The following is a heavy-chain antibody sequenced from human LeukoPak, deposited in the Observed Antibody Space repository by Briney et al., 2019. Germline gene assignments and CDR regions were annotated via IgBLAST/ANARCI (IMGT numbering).Heavy chain of an antibody. CDR1: GFTFSSHW. D-gene: IGHD3-22*01. J-gene: IGHJ3*02. V-gene: IGHV3-21*01. CDR2: ISSSSSYI. Sequence: SGGSLRLSCAASGFTFSSHWMHWVRQAPGKGLEWVSSISSSSSYIYYADSVKGRFTISRDNAKNSLYLQMNSLRAEDTAVYYCAREGPTYYYDSSGYQDAFDIWGQGTMVTVSS. CDR3: AREGPTYYYDSSGYQDAFDI.